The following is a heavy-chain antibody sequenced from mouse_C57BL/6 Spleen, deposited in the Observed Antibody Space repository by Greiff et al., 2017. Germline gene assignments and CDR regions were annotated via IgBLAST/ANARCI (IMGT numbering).Heavy chain of an antibody. Sequence: EVMLVESGGGLVKPGGSLKLSCAASGFTFSDYGMHWVRQAPEKGLEWVAYISSGSSTIYYADTVKGRFTISRDNAKNTLFLQMTSLRSEDTAMYYCARRDYYGSSPHYYAMDYWGQGTSVTVSS. CDR2: ISSGSSTI. CDR3: ARRDYYGSSPHYYAMDY. J-gene: IGHJ4*01. CDR1: GFTFSDYG. V-gene: IGHV5-17*01. D-gene: IGHD1-1*01.